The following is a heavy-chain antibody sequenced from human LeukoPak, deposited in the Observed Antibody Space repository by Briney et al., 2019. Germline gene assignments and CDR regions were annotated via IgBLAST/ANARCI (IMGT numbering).Heavy chain of an antibody. D-gene: IGHD2-2*01. V-gene: IGHV7-4-1*02. CDR3: ARDAGPAPYNNWFDP. CDR1: GYTFTRHS. J-gene: IGHJ5*02. Sequence: ASVKVSCKASGYTFTRHSMNWVRQAPGQGLEWMGWINTNTGNPTYAQGFTGRFVFSLDSSGTTAYLQISSLKADDTAFYYCARDAGPAPYNNWFDPWGQGTLVTVSS. CDR2: INTNTGNP.